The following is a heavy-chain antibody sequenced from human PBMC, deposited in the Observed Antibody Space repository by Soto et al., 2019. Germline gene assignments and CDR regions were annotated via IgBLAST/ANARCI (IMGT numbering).Heavy chain of an antibody. Sequence: SETLSLTCTVSGTSISSYYWSWIRQPPGKGLEWIANIHYSGTTNYNPSLASRVTLSVDTSKNQFSLKMTSVTAADRAMYFCAGYNSYAIDYWGRGTLVTVSS. D-gene: IGHD2-8*01. CDR3: AGYNSYAIDY. J-gene: IGHJ4*02. V-gene: IGHV4-59*01. CDR2: IHYSGTT. CDR1: GTSISSYY.